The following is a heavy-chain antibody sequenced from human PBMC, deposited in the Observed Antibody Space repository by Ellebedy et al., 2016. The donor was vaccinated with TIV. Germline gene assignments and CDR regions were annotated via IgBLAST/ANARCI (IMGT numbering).Heavy chain of an antibody. CDR2: IYPGDSEA. Sequence: GESLKIPCKNSGYSLTSHRVAWVRQTPGKGLEWVGIIYPGDSEARYSPSFEGQVTISVDKSIDTAYLEWSSLKASDTAVYYCARAYSNAWYEDYWGQGTLVTVSS. CDR3: ARAYSNAWYEDY. CDR1: GYSLTSHR. D-gene: IGHD3-16*01. J-gene: IGHJ4*01. V-gene: IGHV5-51*01.